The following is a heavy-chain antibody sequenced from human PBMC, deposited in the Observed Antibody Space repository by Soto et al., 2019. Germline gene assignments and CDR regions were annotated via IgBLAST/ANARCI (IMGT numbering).Heavy chain of an antibody. CDR2: ITSNGGNT. V-gene: IGHV3-64*01. J-gene: IGHJ6*02. Sequence: EVQLVESGGGLVQPGGSLRLSCAASGFTFSSYAMHWVRQAPGKGLEYVSAITSNGGNTDYASAVKGRFTISRDNSKTTLYLQMGSLRAEDMGVYYGARRIPFGCGMDVWGQGTTVTVS. D-gene: IGHD6-19*01. CDR3: ARRIPFGCGMDV. CDR1: GFTFSSYA.